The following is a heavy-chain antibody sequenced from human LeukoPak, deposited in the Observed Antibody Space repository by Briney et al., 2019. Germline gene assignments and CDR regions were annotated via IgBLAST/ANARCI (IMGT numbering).Heavy chain of an antibody. CDR1: GGSFSGYY. J-gene: IGHJ4*02. Sequence: SETLSLTCAVYGGSFSGYYWSWIRQPPGKGLEWIGYIYYSGSTNYNPSLKSRVTISVDTPKNQFSLKLSSVTAADTAVYYCARRRFSHFDYWGQGTLVTVSS. CDR2: IYYSGST. CDR3: ARRRFSHFDY. V-gene: IGHV4-59*08.